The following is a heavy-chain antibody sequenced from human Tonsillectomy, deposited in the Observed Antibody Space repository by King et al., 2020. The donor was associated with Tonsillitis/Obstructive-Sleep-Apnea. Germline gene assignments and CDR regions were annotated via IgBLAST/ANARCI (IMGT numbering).Heavy chain of an antibody. J-gene: IGHJ4*02. CDR2: ISSSSSYI. CDR3: ARKAGATTYYDFWSGYPDY. Sequence: VQLVESGGGLVKPGGSLRLSCAASGFTFSSYSMNWVRQAPGKGLEWVSSISSSSSYIYYPDSVKGRFTISRDNAKNSLYLQMNSLRAEDTAVYYCARKAGATTYYDFWSGYPDYWGQGTLVTVSS. V-gene: IGHV3-21*01. CDR1: GFTFSSYS. D-gene: IGHD3-3*01.